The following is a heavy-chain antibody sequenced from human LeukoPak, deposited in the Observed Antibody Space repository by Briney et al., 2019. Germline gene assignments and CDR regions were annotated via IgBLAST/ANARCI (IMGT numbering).Heavy chain of an antibody. V-gene: IGHV3-9*01. Sequence: GGSLRLSCAASGSTFDNYAMNWVRQVPGKGLEWISLISWNSGTIGYADSAKGRFTISRDNANNFLYLQMNSLRAEDTALYYCARAYKDRSLAGKKEFFQHWGQGTLVTVSS. J-gene: IGHJ1*01. D-gene: IGHD6-19*01. CDR2: ISWNSGTI. CDR1: GSTFDNYA. CDR3: ARAYKDRSLAGKKEFFQH.